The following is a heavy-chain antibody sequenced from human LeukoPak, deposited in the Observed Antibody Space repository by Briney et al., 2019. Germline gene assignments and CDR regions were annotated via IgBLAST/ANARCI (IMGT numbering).Heavy chain of an antibody. J-gene: IGHJ4*02. CDR3: ARVLWFGPGDY. CDR1: GFTVSSNY. CDR2: IYSGGST. Sequence: GGSLRLSCAASGFTVSSNYMSWVRQAPGKGLEWVSVIYSGGSTYYADSVKGRFTISRDNSKNTLYLQMNSLRAEDTAVYYCARVLWFGPGDYRGQGTLVTVSS. D-gene: IGHD3-10*01. V-gene: IGHV3-66*01.